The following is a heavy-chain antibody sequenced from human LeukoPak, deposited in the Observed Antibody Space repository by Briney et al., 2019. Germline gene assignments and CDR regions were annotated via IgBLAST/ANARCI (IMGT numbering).Heavy chain of an antibody. Sequence: GESLKISCRVSGYSFNSYWIGWVRQMPGKGLELMGIIYPGDSDTRYSPSFHGQVTISADKSISTACLQWSSLKASGTALYYCARQVPYDNSGYLPGGMDVWGQGTTVTVSS. D-gene: IGHD3-22*01. V-gene: IGHV5-51*01. CDR2: IYPGDSDT. CDR1: GYSFNSYW. J-gene: IGHJ6*02. CDR3: ARQVPYDNSGYLPGGMDV.